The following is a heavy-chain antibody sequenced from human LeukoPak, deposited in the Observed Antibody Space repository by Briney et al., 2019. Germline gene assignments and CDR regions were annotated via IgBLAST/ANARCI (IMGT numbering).Heavy chain of an antibody. CDR1: GFTFSSYS. CDR3: ARGTYNWNLRRLFTPYYYMDV. V-gene: IGHV3-48*01. CDR2: ISSSSSTI. J-gene: IGHJ6*03. Sequence: PGGSLRLSCAASGFTFSSYSMNWVRQAPGKGLEWVSYISSSSSTIYYADSVKGRFTISRDNAKNSLYLQMNSLRAEDTAVYYCARGTYNWNLRRLFTPYYYMDVWGKGTTVTVSS. D-gene: IGHD1-7*01.